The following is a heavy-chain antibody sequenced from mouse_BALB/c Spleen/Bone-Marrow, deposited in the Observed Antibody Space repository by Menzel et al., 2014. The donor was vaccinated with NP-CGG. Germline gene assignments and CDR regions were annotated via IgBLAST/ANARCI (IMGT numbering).Heavy chain of an antibody. V-gene: IGHV4-1*02. D-gene: IGHD1-1*01. CDR3: ARCGYYGFLHY. CDR1: GFDFSRYW. J-gene: IGHJ2*01. Sequence: EVMLVESGGGLVQPGGSLKLSCAASGFDFSRYWMSWVRQAPGKGLEWIGEINPDSSTINYTPSLKDKFIISRDNAENTLDLQMSRVRSEDAGLYYCARCGYYGFLHYWGQGTTLTVSS. CDR2: INPDSSTI.